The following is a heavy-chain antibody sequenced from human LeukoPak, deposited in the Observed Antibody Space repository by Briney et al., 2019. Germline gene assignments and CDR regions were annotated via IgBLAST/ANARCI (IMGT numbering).Heavy chain of an antibody. CDR3: ARGLRCGGDCYYWYFDL. D-gene: IGHD2-21*02. V-gene: IGHV1-2*02. Sequence: ASVKVSCKASGYTFTGYYMHWVRQATGQGLEWRGWINPNSGGTNYAQKFQGRVTMTRDTSISTAYMELSRLRSDDTAVYYCARGLRCGGDCYYWYFDLWGRGTLVTVSS. J-gene: IGHJ2*01. CDR2: INPNSGGT. CDR1: GYTFTGYY.